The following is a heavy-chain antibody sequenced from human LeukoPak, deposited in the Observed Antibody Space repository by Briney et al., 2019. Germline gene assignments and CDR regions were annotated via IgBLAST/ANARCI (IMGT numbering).Heavy chain of an antibody. CDR1: GGSISSGDYY. J-gene: IGHJ4*02. CDR3: ARGTPYLMVRGVRYYFDY. V-gene: IGHV4-30-4*08. D-gene: IGHD3-10*01. CDR2: IYYSGST. Sequence: SQTLSLTCTVSGGSISSGDYYWSWIRQPPGKGLEWIGYIYYSGSTYYNPSLKSRVTISVDTSKNQFSLKLSSVTAADTAVYYCARGTPYLMVRGVRYYFDYWGQGTLVTVSS.